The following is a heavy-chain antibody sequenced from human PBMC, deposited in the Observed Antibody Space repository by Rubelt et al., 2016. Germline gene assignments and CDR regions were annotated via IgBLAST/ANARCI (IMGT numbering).Heavy chain of an antibody. CDR1: GGSISNYY. Sequence: QVQLQESGPGLGKPSETLSLTCTVSGGSISNYYWSWIRQPPGKGLEWIGYFYYTGSTNYNPSLKSRVTISGDTSKDQFDLTLNSVTAADTAGYDCARGGGYSGGWLAWGQGTLVTVSS. CDR2: FYYTGST. V-gene: IGHV4-59*01. J-gene: IGHJ4*02. CDR3: ARGGGYSGGWLA. D-gene: IGHD6-19*01.